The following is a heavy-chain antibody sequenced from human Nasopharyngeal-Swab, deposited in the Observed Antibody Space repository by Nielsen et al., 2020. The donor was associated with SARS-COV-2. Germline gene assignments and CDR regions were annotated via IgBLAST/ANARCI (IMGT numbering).Heavy chain of an antibody. D-gene: IGHD2-21*02. Sequence: GGSLRLPCAASGFTFSGSAMHWVRQASGKGLEWVGRIRSKANSYATAYAASVKGRFTISRDDSKDTAYLQMNSLKTEDTAVYYCTSLRVVTLKGMDVWGQGTTVTVS. CDR1: GFTFSGSA. V-gene: IGHV3-73*01. J-gene: IGHJ6*02. CDR3: TSLRVVTLKGMDV. CDR2: IRSKANSYAT.